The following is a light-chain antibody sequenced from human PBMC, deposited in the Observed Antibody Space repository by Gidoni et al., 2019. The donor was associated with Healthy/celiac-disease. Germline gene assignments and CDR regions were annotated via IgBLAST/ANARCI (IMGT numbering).Light chain of an antibody. Sequence: DIQMTQSPSSLSASVGDRVTITCQASQDISNYLNWYQQKPGKAPKLLIYDASNLETGVPSRCSGSGSGTDFTFTISSLQAEDIATYYCQQYNNLITFGQGTRLEIK. CDR2: DAS. CDR1: QDISNY. CDR3: QQYNNLIT. J-gene: IGKJ5*01. V-gene: IGKV1-33*01.